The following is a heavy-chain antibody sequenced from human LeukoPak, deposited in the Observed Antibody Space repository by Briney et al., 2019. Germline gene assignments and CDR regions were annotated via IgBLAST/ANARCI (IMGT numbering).Heavy chain of an antibody. Sequence: GGSLRLSCAASGFTFSSYTMKWVRQAPGKGLEWVSSISASGNYIYYADSVEGRFTISRNSAKSSLYLQMNSLRAEDTAVYYCARFGYCSSISCYAVWGQGNLVTVSS. J-gene: IGHJ4*02. CDR1: GFTFSSYT. D-gene: IGHD2-2*01. V-gene: IGHV3-21*01. CDR3: ARFGYCSSISCYAV. CDR2: ISASGNYI.